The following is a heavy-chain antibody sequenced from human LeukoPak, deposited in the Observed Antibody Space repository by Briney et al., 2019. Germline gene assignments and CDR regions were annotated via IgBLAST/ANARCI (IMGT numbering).Heavy chain of an antibody. Sequence: GGSLRLSCAASGFIFSHHGVHWVRQAPGKGLEWVAVIWSDATNRFYADSVKGRCTISRDNSQNTVFLQMTSLRVKDTAIYYCARDAQRGFGYSNSLKNWGHGTLVTVSS. J-gene: IGHJ4*01. V-gene: IGHV3-33*01. D-gene: IGHD4-11*01. CDR2: IWSDATNR. CDR1: GFIFSHHG. CDR3: ARDAQRGFGYSNSLKN.